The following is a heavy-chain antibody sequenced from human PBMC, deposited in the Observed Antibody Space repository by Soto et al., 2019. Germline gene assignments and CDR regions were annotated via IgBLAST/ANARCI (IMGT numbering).Heavy chain of an antibody. CDR1: GYTFTSYA. V-gene: IGHV1-3*01. D-gene: IGHD3-3*01. CDR3: ARARITIFGVVTAMDV. CDR2: INAGNGDT. J-gene: IGHJ6*03. Sequence: ASVKVSCKASGYTFTSYAMHWVRQAPGQRLEWMGWINAGNGDTKYSQKFQGRVTITRDTSATTAYMELSSLRSEDTAVYYCARARITIFGVVTAMDVWCEGTTVTVSS.